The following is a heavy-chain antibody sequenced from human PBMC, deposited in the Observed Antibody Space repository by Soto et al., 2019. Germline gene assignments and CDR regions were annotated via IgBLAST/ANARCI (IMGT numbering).Heavy chain of an antibody. D-gene: IGHD2-2*01. J-gene: IGHJ4*02. V-gene: IGHV4-4*07. Sequence: MASETLSLTCTVSGGSISSYYWSWIRQPAGKGLEWIGRIYTSGSTNYNPSLKSRVTMSVDTSKNQFSLKLSSVTAADTAVYYCARACSSNSCYDVFDYWGQGTLVTLSS. CDR3: ARACSSNSCYDVFDY. CDR2: IYTSGST. CDR1: GGSISSYY.